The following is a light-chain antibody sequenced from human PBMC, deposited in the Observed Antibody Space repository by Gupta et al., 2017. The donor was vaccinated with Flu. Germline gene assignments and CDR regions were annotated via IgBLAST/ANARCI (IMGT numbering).Light chain of an antibody. V-gene: IGLV2-11*01. Sequence: QSAPTQPRSVSGSPGQSVTISCTGSSNDVGGSNRVSWYQQRPGKAPKLILYDVTERTSGVPARFSGSKAGNTASLTISGLQADDEADYYCSSHAGRVTWVFGTGTTVTVL. J-gene: IGLJ1*01. CDR1: SNDVGGSNR. CDR3: SSHAGRVTWV. CDR2: DVT.